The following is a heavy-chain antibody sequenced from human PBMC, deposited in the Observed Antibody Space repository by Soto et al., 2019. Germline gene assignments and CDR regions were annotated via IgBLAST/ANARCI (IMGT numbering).Heavy chain of an antibody. J-gene: IGHJ6*02. Sequence: ASVKVSCKASGYTFTSYGISWVRQAPGQGLEWIGWVSGYNGNTNDAQKFQGRVTMTTDTSTSTFYMALRSLRSDDTAVYYCARDRMGNYNYYGMDVWGQGTTVTVSS. CDR3: ARDRMGNYNYYGMDV. CDR2: VSGYNGNT. V-gene: IGHV1-18*01. CDR1: GYTFTSYG. D-gene: IGHD2-8*01.